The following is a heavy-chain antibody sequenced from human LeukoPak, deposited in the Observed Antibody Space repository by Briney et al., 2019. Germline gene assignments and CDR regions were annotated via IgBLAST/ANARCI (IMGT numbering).Heavy chain of an antibody. D-gene: IGHD2/OR15-2a*01. CDR3: AKGSGYYPRDAFDI. CDR2: ISGSGNST. CDR1: GFTVSSNY. J-gene: IGHJ3*02. V-gene: IGHV3-23*01. Sequence: PGGSLRLSCAASGFTVSSNYMSWVRQAPGKGLEWVSGISGSGNSTYYADSVKGRFTISRDNSKNTLSLQMNSLRAEDTAVYYCAKGSGYYPRDAFDIWGQGTMVTVSS.